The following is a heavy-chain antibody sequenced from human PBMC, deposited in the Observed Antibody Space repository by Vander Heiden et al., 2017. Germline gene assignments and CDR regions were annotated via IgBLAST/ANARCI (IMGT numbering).Heavy chain of an antibody. Sequence: EVQLLESGGGLVQPGWSLRLSCAASGFTFSSYAMSWVRQDRGKGLEWVSAISGSGGSTYYADSVKGRFTISRDNSKNTLYLQMNSLRAEDTAVYYCAKEGSGWLAEYFQHWGQGTLVTVSS. D-gene: IGHD6-19*01. CDR2: ISGSGGST. J-gene: IGHJ1*01. V-gene: IGHV3-23*01. CDR1: GFTFSSYA. CDR3: AKEGSGWLAEYFQH.